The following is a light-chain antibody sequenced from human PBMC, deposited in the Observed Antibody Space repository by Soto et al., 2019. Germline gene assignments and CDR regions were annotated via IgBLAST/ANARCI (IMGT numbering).Light chain of an antibody. CDR3: QQYNNCPWT. J-gene: IGKJ1*01. CDR2: DAS. V-gene: IGKV3-15*01. CDR1: QSVRSK. Sequence: EIVMTQSPATLSVSPGERATLSCRASQSVRSKLAWYQRKPGQALRLLIYDASTRATGIAARFSGSGSGAEFTLTISSLQSEDSAIYYCQQYNNCPWTLGQGTKVEIK.